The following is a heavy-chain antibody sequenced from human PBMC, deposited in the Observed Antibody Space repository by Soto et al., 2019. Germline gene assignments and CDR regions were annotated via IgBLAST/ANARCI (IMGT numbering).Heavy chain of an antibody. CDR2: ISAGGNTK. CDR1: GFTLSNFG. V-gene: IGHV3-30*18. D-gene: IGHD2-21*01. J-gene: IGHJ4*02. Sequence: QVQLVESGGGVVQPGTSLRLACAASGFTLSNFGMQWVRQAPGKGLEWVAVISAGGNTKYYADSVKGRFTISRDNSKNTLLLEMNSLRTEDTAVYYCAKESGGERYAAYFDLWGQGTLVTVSA. CDR3: AKESGGERYAAYFDL.